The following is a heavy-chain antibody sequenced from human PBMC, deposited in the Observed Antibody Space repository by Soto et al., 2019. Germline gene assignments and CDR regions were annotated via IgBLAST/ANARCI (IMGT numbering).Heavy chain of an antibody. V-gene: IGHV4-59*01. CDR2: IYYSGST. D-gene: IGHD3-16*01. CDR3: AREGGSTFDY. CDR1: GGSISSYY. J-gene: IGHJ4*02. Sequence: SETLSLTCTVSGGSISSYYWSWIRQPPGKGLEWIGYIYYSGSTNYNPSLKSRVTISVDTSKNQFSLKLSSVTAAETAVYYCAREGGSTFDYWVKGTLVTVSS.